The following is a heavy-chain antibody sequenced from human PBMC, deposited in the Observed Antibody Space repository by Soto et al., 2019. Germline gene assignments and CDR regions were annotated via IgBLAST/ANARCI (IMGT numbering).Heavy chain of an antibody. J-gene: IGHJ5*02. CDR1: GFTFSSYG. V-gene: IGHV3-33*01. D-gene: IGHD3-22*01. CDR2: IWYDGSNK. Sequence: GGSLRLSCAASGFTFSSYGMHWVRQAPGKGLEWVAVIWYDGSNKYYADSVKGRFTIPRDNSKNTLYLQMNSLRAEDTAVYYCAREAQGYYDSSGSHNWFDPWGQGTLVTVSS. CDR3: AREAQGYYDSSGSHNWFDP.